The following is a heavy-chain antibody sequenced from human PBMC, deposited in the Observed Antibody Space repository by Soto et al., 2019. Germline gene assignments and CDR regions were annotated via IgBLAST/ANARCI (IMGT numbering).Heavy chain of an antibody. J-gene: IGHJ4*02. V-gene: IGHV3-30*03. D-gene: IGHD6-19*01. CDR2: ISYDGSNK. CDR3: EISVAGTGVDY. CDR1: GFTFSSYG. Sequence: QVQLVESGGGVVQPGRSLRLSCAASGFTFSSYGMHWVRQAPGKGLEWVAVISYDGSNKYYADSVKGRFTISRDNSKNTLYLQMNSLRAEDTAVYYCEISVAGTGVDYWGQGTLVTVSS.